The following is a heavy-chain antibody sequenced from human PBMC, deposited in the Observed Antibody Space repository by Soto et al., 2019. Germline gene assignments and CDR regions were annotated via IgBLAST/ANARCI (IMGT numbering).Heavy chain of an antibody. Sequence: ASVKVSCKASGYTFTSYGISWVRQAPGQGLEWMGWISAYNGNTNYAQKLQGRVTMTTDTSTSTAYMELRSLRSDDTAVYYCARGVLSAGYNWNYDVGDAFDIWGQGTMVTVSS. CDR2: ISAYNGNT. J-gene: IGHJ3*02. CDR1: GYTFTSYG. D-gene: IGHD1-7*01. V-gene: IGHV1-18*01. CDR3: ARGVLSAGYNWNYDVGDAFDI.